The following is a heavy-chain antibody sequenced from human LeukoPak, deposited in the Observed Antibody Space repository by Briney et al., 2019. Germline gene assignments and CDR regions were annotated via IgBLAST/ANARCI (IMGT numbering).Heavy chain of an antibody. CDR3: ARADSSGWYGLDY. Sequence: SETLSLTCTVSGGSISSYYWSWIRQPPGKGLEWIGYIYFTGSTNYNPSLKSRVTISVDTSKNQFSLKLSSVTAADTAVYYCARADSSGWYGLDYWGQGTLVTVSS. CDR1: GGSISSYY. J-gene: IGHJ4*02. D-gene: IGHD6-19*01. CDR2: IYFTGST. V-gene: IGHV4-59*01.